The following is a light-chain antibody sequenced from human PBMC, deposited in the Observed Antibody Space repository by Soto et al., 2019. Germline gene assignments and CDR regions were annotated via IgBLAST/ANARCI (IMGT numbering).Light chain of an antibody. CDR1: QSVSSTY. CDR3: QQYGSSSWK. Sequence: EVVLTQSPGTLSLSPAERATLSCRASQSVSSTYLAWYQQKPGQAPRLLIYGTSSRATGIPNRCSVSGSGAGGTVTNRSRGHEDFAVCDCQQYGSSSWKFGLGTEEE. CDR2: GTS. J-gene: IGKJ1*01. V-gene: IGKV3-20*01.